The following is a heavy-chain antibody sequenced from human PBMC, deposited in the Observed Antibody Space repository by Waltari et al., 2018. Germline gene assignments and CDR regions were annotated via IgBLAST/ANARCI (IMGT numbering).Heavy chain of an antibody. D-gene: IGHD1-7*01. CDR2: ITGSGDNT. V-gene: IGHV3-23*01. CDR3: AKNANANYINWFDP. Sequence: EVQLLESGGGLVQPGGSLSLSCEASGFTFSNYAMSWVRQAPGKGLEWVSGITGSGDNTYYAGSVKGRFTISRDNSKNTLSLQMNSLRDDDTAVYSCAKNANANYINWFDPWGQGTLVTVSS. J-gene: IGHJ5*02. CDR1: GFTFSNYA.